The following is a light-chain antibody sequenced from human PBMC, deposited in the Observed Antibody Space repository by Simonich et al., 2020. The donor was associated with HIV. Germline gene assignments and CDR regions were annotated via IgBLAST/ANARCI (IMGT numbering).Light chain of an antibody. J-gene: IGLJ1*01. Sequence: QSSLTQPASVSGSPGPSITISCTGTSRDVGGYNYVSSNQHHPGKAPKLMIYDVSTRPSGVAYRFSGSKSGNTASLTITGLQAEDEADYYCSSYTSSITLGVFGTGTKVTVL. CDR3: SSYTSSITLGV. CDR1: SRDVGGYNY. CDR2: DVS. V-gene: IGLV2-14*03.